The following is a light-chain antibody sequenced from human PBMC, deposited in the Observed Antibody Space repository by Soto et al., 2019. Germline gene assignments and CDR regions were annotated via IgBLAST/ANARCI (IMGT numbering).Light chain of an antibody. CDR3: QQDSGWPLT. CDR1: QDIRSS. V-gene: IGKV3-15*01. J-gene: IGKJ4*01. Sequence: EIVMTQSPATLSVSPGERVTLSCRASQDIRSSLAWYQQKPGQAPRLLIYGASIRATGVPATFSGSGSGTELTLSISSLQSEDVGVYYCQQDSGWPLTFGGGTKVEIK. CDR2: GAS.